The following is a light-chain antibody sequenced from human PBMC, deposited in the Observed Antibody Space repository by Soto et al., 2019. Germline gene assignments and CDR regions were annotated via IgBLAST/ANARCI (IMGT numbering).Light chain of an antibody. V-gene: IGLV2-8*01. Sequence: QSALTQPPSASGSPGQSVTISCTGTSSDVGGYNYVSWYQQQPGKAPKLMIYEVSKRPSGVPDRFSGSKSCNTASLTVSGLQAEDEADYDCSSYAGSDNIYVFGTGTKLTVL. CDR1: SSDVGGYNY. CDR3: SSYAGSDNIYV. CDR2: EVS. J-gene: IGLJ1*01.